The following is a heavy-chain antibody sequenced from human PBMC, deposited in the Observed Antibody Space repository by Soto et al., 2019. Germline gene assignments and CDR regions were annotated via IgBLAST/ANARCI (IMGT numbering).Heavy chain of an antibody. CDR1: GYTLSSYG. CDR2: ISGYNGNT. D-gene: IGHD3-3*01. CDR3: ARDRAGYDFWSGYQRDNWFDP. Sequence: QVQLVQSGAEVKKPGASVKVSCKASGYTLSSYGISWVRQAPGQGLEWMGWISGYNGNTNYAQKVQGRVTMTTDTSTSTAYMELRSLRSDDTAVYYCARDRAGYDFWSGYQRDNWFDPWGQGTRVTVSS. V-gene: IGHV1-18*04. J-gene: IGHJ5*02.